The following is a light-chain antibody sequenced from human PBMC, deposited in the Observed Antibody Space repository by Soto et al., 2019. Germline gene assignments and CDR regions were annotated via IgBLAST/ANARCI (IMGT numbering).Light chain of an antibody. J-gene: IGKJ4*01. V-gene: IGKV3D-15*01. Sequence: EIVMTQSPATLSVSPGQRATLSCRASQSINNNLACYKQLPGQAPRLLIYGASTRATGIPARFSGSGSGTDFTLNISSLQSEDSALYYCHQYVEWPLTFGGGTKVEI. CDR2: GAS. CDR1: QSINNN. CDR3: HQYVEWPLT.